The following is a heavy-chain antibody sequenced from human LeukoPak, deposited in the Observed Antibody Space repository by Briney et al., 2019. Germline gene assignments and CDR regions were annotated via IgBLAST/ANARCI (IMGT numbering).Heavy chain of an antibody. D-gene: IGHD6-13*01. CDR3: ERGRGSSGYFDY. J-gene: IGHJ4*02. CDR1: GFTFSSYW. V-gene: IGHV3-74*01. CDR2: INSDGSST. Sequence: PGGSLRLSCAASGFTFSSYWMHWVRQAPGKGLVWVSRINSDGSSTNYADSVKGRFTISRDNAKNTLYLQMNSLRAEDTAVYYCERGRGSSGYFDYWGQGTLVTASS.